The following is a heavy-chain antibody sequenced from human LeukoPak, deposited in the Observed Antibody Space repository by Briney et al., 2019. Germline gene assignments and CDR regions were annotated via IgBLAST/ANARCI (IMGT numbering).Heavy chain of an antibody. Sequence: GGSLRLSCAASGFTFSSYAMHWVRQAPGKGLEWVAVISYDGSNKYYADSVKGRFTISRDNAKNSLYLQMNSLRAEDTAVYYCARDGEDYYGSGSYYDFDYWGQGTLVTVSS. CDR3: ARDGEDYYGSGSYYDFDY. D-gene: IGHD3-10*01. CDR1: GFTFSSYA. CDR2: ISYDGSNK. V-gene: IGHV3-30-3*01. J-gene: IGHJ4*02.